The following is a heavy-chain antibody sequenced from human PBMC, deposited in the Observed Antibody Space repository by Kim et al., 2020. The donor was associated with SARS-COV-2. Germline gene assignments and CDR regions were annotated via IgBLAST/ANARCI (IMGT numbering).Heavy chain of an antibody. CDR3: RSRPGITVAGLDY. Sequence: YSQTFQDRVTITRDTSASTVYMEVSSLTSEDTAVYYCRSRPGITVAGLDYWGQGTLVTVSS. D-gene: IGHD6-19*01. J-gene: IGHJ4*02. V-gene: IGHV1-3*01.